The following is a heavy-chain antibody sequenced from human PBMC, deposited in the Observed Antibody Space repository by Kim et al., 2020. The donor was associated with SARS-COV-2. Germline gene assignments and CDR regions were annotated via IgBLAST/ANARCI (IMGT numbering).Heavy chain of an antibody. CDR2: IITKTGSP. CDR3: ARATSTAWNLAFA. D-gene: IGHD1-1*01. CDR1: GYSFSAYG. Sequence: ASVKVSCKSSGYSFSAYGINWVRQAPGQGLEWMGWIITKTGSPTYAPRLQGRFTLSLDTSVSTTYLDISNLRAEDSAVYHCARATSTAWNLAFA. J-gene: IGHJ3*02. V-gene: IGHV7-4-1*02.